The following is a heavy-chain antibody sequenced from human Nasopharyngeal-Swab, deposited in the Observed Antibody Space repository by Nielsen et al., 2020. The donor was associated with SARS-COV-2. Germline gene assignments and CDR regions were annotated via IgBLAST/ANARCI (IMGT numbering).Heavy chain of an antibody. Sequence: SETLSLTCTVSGGSISSGSYYWGWIRQPPGKGLEWIGSIYHSGSTYYNPSLKSRVTISVDTSKNQFSLKLSSVTAADTAVYYCATGDGSGSYLFDYWGQGTLVTVSS. V-gene: IGHV4-39*07. CDR3: ATGDGSGSYLFDY. J-gene: IGHJ4*02. CDR2: IYHSGST. CDR1: GGSISSGSYY. D-gene: IGHD3-10*01.